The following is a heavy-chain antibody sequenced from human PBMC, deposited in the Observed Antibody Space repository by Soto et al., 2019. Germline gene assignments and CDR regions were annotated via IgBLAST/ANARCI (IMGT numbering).Heavy chain of an antibody. CDR1: GGSISNGGYY. CDR3: ERASHSQQPNHPWGGGDMDV. V-gene: IGHV4-31*11. CDR2: IYFSGSI. D-gene: IGHD3-16*01. J-gene: IGHJ6*03. Sequence: QLQLEESGPGLVKPSQTLSLTCAVSGGSISNGGYYWSWIRQHPGKGLEWIGYIYFSGSIYYNPSLKSRVTLSLARPKNGFSLKLSSVTAADTAVYYCERASHSQQPNHPWGGGDMDVWGKGTTVTVSS.